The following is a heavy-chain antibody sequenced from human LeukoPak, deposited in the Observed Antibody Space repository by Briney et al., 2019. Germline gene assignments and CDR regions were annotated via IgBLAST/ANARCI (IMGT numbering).Heavy chain of an antibody. CDR2: IYTSGST. J-gene: IGHJ4*02. Sequence: KASETLSLTCTVSGGSISSGSYYWSWIRQPAGKGLEWIGRIYTSGSTNYNPSLKSRVTISVDTSKNQFSLKLSSVTAADTAVYYCARGRYYDFWSGYPRYARYFDYWGQGTLVTVSS. D-gene: IGHD3-3*01. CDR1: GGSISSGSYY. V-gene: IGHV4-61*02. CDR3: ARGRYYDFWSGYPRYARYFDY.